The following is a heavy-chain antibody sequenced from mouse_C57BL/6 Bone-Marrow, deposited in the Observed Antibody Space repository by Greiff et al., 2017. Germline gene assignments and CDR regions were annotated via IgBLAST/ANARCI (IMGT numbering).Heavy chain of an antibody. Sequence: EVKLMESGGDLVKPGGSLKLSCAASGFTFSSYGMSWVRLTPDKRLEWVATISSGGSYTYYPDSVKGRFTISRDNAKNTLYLQKSSLKSEDTAMYYCARPLDSTGYWVAYWGQGTLVTVSA. V-gene: IGHV5-6*01. CDR2: ISSGGSYT. D-gene: IGHD3-2*02. J-gene: IGHJ3*01. CDR1: GFTFSSYG. CDR3: ARPLDSTGYWVAY.